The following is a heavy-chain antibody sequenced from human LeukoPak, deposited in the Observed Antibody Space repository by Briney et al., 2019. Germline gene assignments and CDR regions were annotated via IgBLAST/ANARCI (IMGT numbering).Heavy chain of an antibody. CDR1: GFTFSNAW. CDR2: IKQDGSEK. J-gene: IGHJ4*02. V-gene: IGHV3-7*01. D-gene: IGHD4-23*01. Sequence: PGGSLRLSCAASGFTFSNAWMSWVRQAPGKGLEWVANIKQDGSEKYYVDSVKGRFTISRDNAKNPLFLQMNSLRAEDTAVYYCAREVTPYYWGQGTLVTVSS. CDR3: AREVTPYY.